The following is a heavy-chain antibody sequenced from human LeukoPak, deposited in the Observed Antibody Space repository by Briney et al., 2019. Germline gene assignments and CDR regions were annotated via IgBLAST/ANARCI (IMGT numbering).Heavy chain of an antibody. CDR3: ARGREYQLLLAYYYYGMDV. J-gene: IGHJ6*02. D-gene: IGHD2-2*01. V-gene: IGHV3-11*01. Sequence: GGSLRLSCAASGFTFSDYYMSWIRQAPGKGLEWVSYISSSGSTIYYADSVKGRFTISRDNAKNSLYLQMNNLRAEDTAVYYCARGREYQLLLAYYYYGMDVWGQGTTVTVSS. CDR1: GFTFSDYY. CDR2: ISSSGSTI.